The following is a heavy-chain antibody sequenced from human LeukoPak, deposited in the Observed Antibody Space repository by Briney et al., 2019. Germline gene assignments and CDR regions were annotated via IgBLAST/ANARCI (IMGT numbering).Heavy chain of an antibody. CDR3: AREDLKTYDFWSGYYYYYYYYMDV. D-gene: IGHD3-3*01. Sequence: GGSLRLSCAASGFTFSSYAMSWVRQAPGKGLEWVAGISGSGGSTYYADSVKGRFTISGDNSKNTLYLQMNSLRAEDTAVYYCAREDLKTYDFWSGYYYYYYYYMDVWGKGTTVTVSS. J-gene: IGHJ6*03. V-gene: IGHV3-23*01. CDR2: ISGSGGST. CDR1: GFTFSSYA.